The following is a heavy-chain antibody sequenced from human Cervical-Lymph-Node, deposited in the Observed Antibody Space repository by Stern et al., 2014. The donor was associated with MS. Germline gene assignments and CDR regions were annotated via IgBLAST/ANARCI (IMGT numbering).Heavy chain of an antibody. J-gene: IGHJ6*02. CDR2: IWSYGSNK. V-gene: IGHV3-33*01. Sequence: VQLVESGGGVVQPGRSLRLSCAASGFTFSSSGMHWVRQAPGKGLAWVAGIWSYGSNKSYAYSLKGRFTISRDNSKNTLYLQMNSRRAEDTAVYYCARTYSGSYYSYYYGMDVWGQGTTVTVSS. CDR1: GFTFSSSG. D-gene: IGHD1-26*01. CDR3: ARTYSGSYYSYYYGMDV.